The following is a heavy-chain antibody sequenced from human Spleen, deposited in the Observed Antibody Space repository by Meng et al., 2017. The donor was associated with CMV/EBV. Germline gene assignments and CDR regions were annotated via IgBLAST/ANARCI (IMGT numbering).Heavy chain of an antibody. CDR2: IYYSGGT. V-gene: IGHV4-31*03. CDR3: ARQRGCSTWDYFFDY. CDR1: GGSISSGGYY. D-gene: IGHD6-13*01. Sequence: LRLSCTVYGGSISSGGYYWSWIRQNPGKGLEWIGYIYYSGGTYYNPSLKSRVTISVDTSKNQFSLKLTSVTAADTAVYYCARQRGCSTWDYFFDYWGQGTLVTVSS. J-gene: IGHJ4*02.